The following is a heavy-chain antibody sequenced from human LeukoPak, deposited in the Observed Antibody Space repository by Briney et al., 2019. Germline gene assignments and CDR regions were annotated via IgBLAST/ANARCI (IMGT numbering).Heavy chain of an antibody. Sequence: PGGSLRLSCAASGFTFSSFAMHWVRQAPGKGLEWPSSISRSSDYIYYADSLKGRFTISRDNARNSLYLQMSSLRAEDTALYYCAREICSNSDHDDAFDIWGQGTMVTVSS. V-gene: IGHV3-21*01. D-gene: IGHD5-12*01. CDR3: AREICSNSDHDDAFDI. J-gene: IGHJ3*02. CDR2: ISRSSDYI. CDR1: GFTFSSFA.